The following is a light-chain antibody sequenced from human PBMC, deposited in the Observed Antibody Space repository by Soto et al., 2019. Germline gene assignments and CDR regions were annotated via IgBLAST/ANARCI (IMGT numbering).Light chain of an antibody. V-gene: IGKV3-11*01. CDR3: HQRQSWPRT. CDR1: QSVSLS. Sequence: EIVLTQSPATLSLSPGGRATLSCRASQSVSLSLAWYQQKPGQAPRLLIYDASKRASGIPARFSGSGSGTDFTLTISSLEPEDFALYYCHQRQSWPRTFGQGTKVDIK. CDR2: DAS. J-gene: IGKJ1*01.